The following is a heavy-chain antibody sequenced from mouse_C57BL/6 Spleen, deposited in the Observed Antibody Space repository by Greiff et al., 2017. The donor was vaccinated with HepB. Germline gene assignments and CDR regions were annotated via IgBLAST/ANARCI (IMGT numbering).Heavy chain of an antibody. D-gene: IGHD1-1*01. V-gene: IGHV1-26*01. CDR3: ASRGITTVVATRDWYFDV. Sequence: EVQLQQSGPELVKPGASVKISCKASGYTFTDYYMNWVKQSHGKSLEWIGDINPNNGGTSYNQKFKGKATLTVDKSSSTAYMELRSLTSEDSAVYYCASRGITTVVATRDWYFDVWGTGTTVTVSS. CDR1: GYTFTDYY. CDR2: INPNNGGT. J-gene: IGHJ1*03.